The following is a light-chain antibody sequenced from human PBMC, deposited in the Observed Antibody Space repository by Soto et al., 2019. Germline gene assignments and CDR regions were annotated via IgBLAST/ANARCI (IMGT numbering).Light chain of an antibody. CDR3: QSYDSRLSGSV. Sequence: QSVLTQPPSMSGAPGQRVTISSTGSSSNIGAGYDVHWYQQLPGTAPKLLIYGNSNRPSGVPDRFSGSKSGTSASLAITGLQAEDEADYYCQSYDSRLSGSVFGTGTKVTVL. J-gene: IGLJ1*01. CDR2: GNS. CDR1: SSNIGAGYD. V-gene: IGLV1-40*01.